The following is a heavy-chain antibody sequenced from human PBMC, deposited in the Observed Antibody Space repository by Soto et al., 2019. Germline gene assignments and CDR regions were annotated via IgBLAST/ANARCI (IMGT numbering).Heavy chain of an antibody. V-gene: IGHV3-21*01. J-gene: IGHJ6*02. D-gene: IGHD2-15*01. CDR2: ISSSSRYI. CDR1: GFTFSSYS. Sequence: GGSLRLSCATSGFTFSSYSMNWVRQAPGMGLEWVSSISSSSRYIYYADSVRGRFTISRDNAKNSLYLQINSLRAEDTAVYYCARDRLVAATSAPPYCHCCMDVWGQGTTVTVSS. CDR3: ARDRLVAATSAPPYCHCCMDV.